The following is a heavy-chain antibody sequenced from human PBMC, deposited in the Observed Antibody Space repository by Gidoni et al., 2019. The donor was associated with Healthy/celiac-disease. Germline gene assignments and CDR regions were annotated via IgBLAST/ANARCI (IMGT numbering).Heavy chain of an antibody. V-gene: IGHV3-21*01. D-gene: IGHD4-17*01. Sequence: EVQLVESGGGLVKPGGSLRLSCAASGFTFSSYSMNWVRQAPGKGLEWVSSISSSSSYIYYADSVKGRFTISRDNAKNSLYLQMNSLRAEDTAVYYCARWTTVTTLAGDYFDYWGQGTLVTVSS. J-gene: IGHJ4*02. CDR2: ISSSSSYI. CDR1: GFTFSSYS. CDR3: ARWTTVTTLAGDYFDY.